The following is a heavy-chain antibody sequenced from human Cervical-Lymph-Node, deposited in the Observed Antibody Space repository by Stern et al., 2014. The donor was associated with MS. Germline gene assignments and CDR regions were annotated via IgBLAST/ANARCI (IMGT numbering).Heavy chain of an antibody. CDR2: VIPFVVTS. V-gene: IGHV1-69*06. CDR1: GG. D-gene: IGHD3-10*01. CDR3: ARGSGDNWFGP. J-gene: IGHJ5*02. Sequence: VQLVESGAEVKKPGSSVKVSCKSSGGISWVRQAPGQGLEWMGGVIPFVVTSNYAQKFQGRVTITADTSTNTTYLHLSRLTSADTAVYYCARGSGDNWFGPWGQGTLVTVYS.